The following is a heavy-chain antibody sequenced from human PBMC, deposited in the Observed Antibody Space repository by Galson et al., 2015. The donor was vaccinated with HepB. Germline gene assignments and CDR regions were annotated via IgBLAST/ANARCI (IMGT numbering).Heavy chain of an antibody. J-gene: IGHJ2*01. CDR3: ARTYYDSTGFSKNWYFNL. Sequence: SLRLSCAASGFTFKNYAMHWVRQAPGKGLEYVSTISSNGGSTYYANSVKGRFTISRDNSKNTLYLQMGSLRAEDMAVYSCARTYYDSTGFSKNWYFNLWGRGTLVTISS. CDR2: ISSNGGST. V-gene: IGHV3-64*01. CDR1: GFTFKNYA. D-gene: IGHD3-22*01.